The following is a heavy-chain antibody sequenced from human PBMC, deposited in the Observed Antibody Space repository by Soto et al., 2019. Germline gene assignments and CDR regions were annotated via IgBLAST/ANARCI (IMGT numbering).Heavy chain of an antibody. CDR3: ARARDYDLLTAREYALDV. CDR2: IMPVFGTA. J-gene: IGHJ6*02. V-gene: IGHV1-69*01. Sequence: QVQLVQSGAEVKKPGSSVRVSCKVSGGSFRNYGITWVRQSPGQGLEWMGGIMPVFGTAVYAQKFQGRVTIGADELTTTASLELRSLSSDDTAVYFCARARDYDLLTAREYALDVWGQGTTVTV. CDR1: GGSFRNYG. D-gene: IGHD3-9*01.